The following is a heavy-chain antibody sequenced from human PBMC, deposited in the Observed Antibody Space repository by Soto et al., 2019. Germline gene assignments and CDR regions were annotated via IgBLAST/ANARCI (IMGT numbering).Heavy chain of an antibody. V-gene: IGHV3-33*01. CDR2: IWYDGTNK. Sequence: QVQLVESGGGVVQPGRSLRLSCATSGFIFSSYGMHWVRQGPGKGLEWVAVIWYDGTNKYYADSVNGRFTISRDDSKNTLYRQMNSLRAEDTAVYYCARGPMTTVTTWGDWYFDLWGRGTLVTVSS. J-gene: IGHJ2*01. CDR1: GFIFSSYG. D-gene: IGHD4-17*01. CDR3: ARGPMTTVTTWGDWYFDL.